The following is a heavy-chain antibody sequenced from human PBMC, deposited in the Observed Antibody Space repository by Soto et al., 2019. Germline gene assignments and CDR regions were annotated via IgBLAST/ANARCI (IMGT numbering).Heavy chain of an antibody. CDR2: ISWNSGSI. V-gene: IGHV3-9*01. Sequence: EVQLVESGGGLVQPGRSLRLSCAASGFTFDDYAMHWVRQAPGKGLEWVSGISWNSGSIGYADSVKGRFTISRDNAKNSLYLQMNSLRAEDTALYYCAKGRWFDAFDIWGQGTMVTVSS. CDR1: GFTFDDYA. J-gene: IGHJ3*02. CDR3: AKGRWFDAFDI. D-gene: IGHD3-9*01.